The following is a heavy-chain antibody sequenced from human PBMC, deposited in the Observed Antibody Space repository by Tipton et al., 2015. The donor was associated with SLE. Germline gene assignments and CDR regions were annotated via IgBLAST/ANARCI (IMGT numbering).Heavy chain of an antibody. D-gene: IGHD3-22*01. J-gene: IGHJ4*02. V-gene: IGHV3-21*01. CDR1: GFTFSSYS. CDR3: ARDPAGYYYDSSGYYWDY. CDR2: ISSSSSYT. Sequence: SLRLSCAASGFTFSSYSMNWVRQAPGKGLEWVSSISSSSSYTYYADSVKGRFTISRDNAKNSLYLQMNSLRAEDTAVYYCARDPAGYYYDSSGYYWDYWGQGTLVTVSS.